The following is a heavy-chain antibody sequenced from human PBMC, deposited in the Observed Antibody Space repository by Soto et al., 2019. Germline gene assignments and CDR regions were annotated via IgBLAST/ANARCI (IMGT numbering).Heavy chain of an antibody. D-gene: IGHD3-10*01. V-gene: IGHV3-33*01. CDR3: ARGHRKIYGSGSYYRGDYYYYGMDV. J-gene: IGHJ6*02. CDR2: IWYDGSNK. Sequence: QVQLVESGGGVDQPGRSLRLSCAASGFTFSSYGMHWVRQAPGKGLEWVAVIWYDGSNKYYADSVKGRFTISRDNSKNTLYLQMNSLRAEDTAVYYCARGHRKIYGSGSYYRGDYYYYGMDVWGQGTTVTVSS. CDR1: GFTFSSYG.